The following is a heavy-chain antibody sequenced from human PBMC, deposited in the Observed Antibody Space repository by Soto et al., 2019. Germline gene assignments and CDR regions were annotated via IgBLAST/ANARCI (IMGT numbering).Heavy chain of an antibody. Sequence: EVQLVESGGGLVQPGGSLRLSCAASGFTFSSYEMNWVRQAPGKGLEWVSYISSSGSTIYYADSVKGRFTISRDNAKNSLYLQMNSLRAEDTAVYYCVRGGDIVVVVAALSYYYGMDVWGQGTTVTVSS. CDR3: VRGGDIVVVVAALSYYYGMDV. D-gene: IGHD2-15*01. J-gene: IGHJ6*02. CDR2: ISSSGSTI. CDR1: GFTFSSYE. V-gene: IGHV3-48*03.